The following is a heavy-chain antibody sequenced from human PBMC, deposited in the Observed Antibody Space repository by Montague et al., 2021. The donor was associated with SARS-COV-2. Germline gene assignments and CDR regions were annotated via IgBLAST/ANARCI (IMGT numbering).Heavy chain of an antibody. CDR3: ARGYCSGITCYGPSVSGTTFDS. J-gene: IGHJ4*02. CDR1: GFTFSSYG. D-gene: IGHD2-2*01. Sequence: SLRLSCAASGFTFSSYGMHWVRQAPGKGLEWVAVIWYDGSNKYYGESVKGRFTISRDNSKNALYLQMNTLRVEDTAVYYCARGYCSGITCYGPSVSGTTFDSWGQGTLVTVSS. V-gene: IGHV3-33*01. CDR2: IWYDGSNK.